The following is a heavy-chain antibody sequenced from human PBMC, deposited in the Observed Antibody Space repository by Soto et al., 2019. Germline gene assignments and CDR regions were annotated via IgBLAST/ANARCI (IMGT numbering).Heavy chain of an antibody. Sequence: EVQLAESGGGLVQPGGSLRLSCAASGFTFSSFAMSWVRQAPGKGLEWVSAIDSSTGVNTYYADSVKGRFTISRDDSRSTLYQQMNSLRVDDTAVYYCARPLVAVARTRWFDPWGQGILVTVSS. CDR1: GFTFSSFA. V-gene: IGHV3-23*04. D-gene: IGHD6-19*01. J-gene: IGHJ5*02. CDR2: IDSSTGVNT. CDR3: ARPLVAVARTRWFDP.